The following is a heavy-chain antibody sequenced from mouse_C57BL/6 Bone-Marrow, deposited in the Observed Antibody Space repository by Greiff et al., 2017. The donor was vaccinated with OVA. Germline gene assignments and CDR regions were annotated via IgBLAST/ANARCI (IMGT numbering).Heavy chain of an antibody. D-gene: IGHD2-4*01. J-gene: IGHJ2*01. CDR3: ARSRYDYEYYFDY. Sequence: VQLQQSGPELVKPGASVKISCKASGYTFTDYYMNWVKQSHGKSLEWIGDINPNNGGTSYNQKFKGKATLTVDKSSSTAYMELRSLTSEDSAVYYCARSRYDYEYYFDYWGQGTTLTVAS. V-gene: IGHV1-26*01. CDR1: GYTFTDYY. CDR2: INPNNGGT.